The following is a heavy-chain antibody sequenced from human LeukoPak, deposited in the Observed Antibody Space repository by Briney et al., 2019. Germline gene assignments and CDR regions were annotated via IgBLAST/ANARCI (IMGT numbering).Heavy chain of an antibody. V-gene: IGHV3-7*01. CDR1: GFTFSNYW. J-gene: IGHJ6*03. D-gene: IGHD2-8*01. CDR2: IKEDGSEK. Sequence: GGSLRLSCAASGFTFSNYWMRWVRQAPGKGLEWVANIKEDGSEKNYVDSVKGRFTISRDNAKNSLYLQMNSLRAEDTAVYYCARDHYCTNGVCPMDVWGKGTTVTVSS. CDR3: ARDHYCTNGVCPMDV.